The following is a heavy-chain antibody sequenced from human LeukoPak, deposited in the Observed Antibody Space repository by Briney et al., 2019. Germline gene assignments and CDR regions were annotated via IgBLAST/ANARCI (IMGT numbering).Heavy chain of an antibody. V-gene: IGHV4-59*08. CDR2: IYYSGST. Sequence: SDPLSLICSVCGGSISRYYWRWLRQPPGKGLEGLGYIYYSGSTNYDPALKSRVTISVDTSKNQFSLKLSSVTAADTAVYYCARQVVPAAIGSSSWFDYWGQGTLVTVSS. J-gene: IGHJ4*02. CDR1: GGSISRYY. CDR3: ARQVVPAAIGSSSWFDY. D-gene: IGHD6-13*01.